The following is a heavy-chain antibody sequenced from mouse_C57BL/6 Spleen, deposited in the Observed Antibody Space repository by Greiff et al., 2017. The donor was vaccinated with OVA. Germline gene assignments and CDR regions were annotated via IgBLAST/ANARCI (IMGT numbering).Heavy chain of an antibody. CDR2: ISYDGSN. CDR3: ARDDYDVNYAMDY. J-gene: IGHJ4*01. V-gene: IGHV3-6*01. CDR1: GYSITSGYY. Sequence: VQLQQSGPGLVKPSQSLSHTCSVTGYSITSGYYWNWIRQFPGNKLEWMGYISYDGSNNYNPSLKNRISITRDTSKNQFFLKLNSVTTEDTATYYCARDDYDVNYAMDYWGQGTSVTVSS. D-gene: IGHD2-4*01.